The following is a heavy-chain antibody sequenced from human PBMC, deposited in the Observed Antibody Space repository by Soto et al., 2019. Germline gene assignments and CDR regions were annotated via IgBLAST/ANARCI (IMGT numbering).Heavy chain of an antibody. D-gene: IGHD3-22*01. J-gene: IGHJ2*01. CDR3: ARAGDSSGYNWYFDL. CDR1: GFTFSSYA. Sequence: VGSLRLSGAASGFTFSSYAMHWVRQAPGKGLEYVSAISSNGGSTYYADSVKGRFTISRDNSKNTLYLQMGSLRAEDMAVYYCARAGDSSGYNWYFDLWGRGTLVTVSS. V-gene: IGHV3-64*02. CDR2: ISSNGGST.